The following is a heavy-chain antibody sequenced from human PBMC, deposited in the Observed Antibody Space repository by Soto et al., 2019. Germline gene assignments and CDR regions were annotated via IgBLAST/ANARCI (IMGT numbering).Heavy chain of an antibody. CDR3: AKGAIFGVVYSDGMDV. D-gene: IGHD3-3*01. V-gene: IGHV3-23*01. CDR1: GFTFSSYA. Sequence: GGSLRLSCAASGFTFSSYAMNWVRQAPGKGLEWVSAITGSGGSTYYADFVKGRFTISRDNSKNTLYLQMNSLRAEDTAVYYCAKGAIFGVVYSDGMDVWGQGTTVTVSS. J-gene: IGHJ6*02. CDR2: ITGSGGST.